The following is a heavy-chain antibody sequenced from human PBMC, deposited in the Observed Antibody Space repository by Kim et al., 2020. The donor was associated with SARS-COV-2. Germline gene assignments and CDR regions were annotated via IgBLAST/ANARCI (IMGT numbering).Heavy chain of an antibody. D-gene: IGHD3-3*01. J-gene: IGHJ4*02. CDR3: AKGVADYAFWSGYFDY. Sequence: GGSLRLSCAASGFTVSRNGMHWVRQAPGKGLEWVAVISYDGSNKYYVDSVKGRFTISRDNSKNTLYLQINSVRPEDTAVYYCAKGVADYAFWSGYFDYWGQGTLVTVSS. CDR1: GFTVSRNG. V-gene: IGHV3-30*18. CDR2: ISYDGSNK.